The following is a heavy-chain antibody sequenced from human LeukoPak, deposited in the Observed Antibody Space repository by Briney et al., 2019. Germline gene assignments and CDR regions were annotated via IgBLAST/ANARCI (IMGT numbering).Heavy chain of an antibody. J-gene: IGHJ6*03. CDR2: INTNTGNP. D-gene: IGHD6-13*01. CDR3: ARDGSIAAAGTIYYYYYMDV. CDR1: GYTFTSYA. Sequence: ASVKVSCKASGYTFTSYAMNWVRQAPGQGLEWMGWINTNTGNPTYAQGFTGRFVFSLDTSVSTAYLQISSLKAEDTAVYYCARDGSIAAAGTIYYYYYMDVWGKGTTVTVSS. V-gene: IGHV7-4-1*02.